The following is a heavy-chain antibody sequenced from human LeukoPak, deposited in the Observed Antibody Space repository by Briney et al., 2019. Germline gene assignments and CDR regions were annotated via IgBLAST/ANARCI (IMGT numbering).Heavy chain of an antibody. D-gene: IGHD5-24*01. J-gene: IGHJ6*03. Sequence: ASVKVSCKASGYTFTSYGISWVRQAPGQGLEWLGWISVYNGHTNYAQKLQGRVTMTTDTSTTTAYMELRTLRSDDTAVYYCARGRRDGYSYYYMDVWGKGTTVTISS. CDR3: ARGRRDGYSYYYMDV. CDR2: ISVYNGHT. V-gene: IGHV1-18*01. CDR1: GYTFTSYG.